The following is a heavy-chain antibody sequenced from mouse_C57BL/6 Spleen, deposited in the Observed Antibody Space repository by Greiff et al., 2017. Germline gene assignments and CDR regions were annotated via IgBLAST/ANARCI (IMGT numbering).Heavy chain of an antibody. J-gene: IGHJ4*01. CDR1: GFSLTSYG. CDR2: IWSGGST. Sequence: QVQLQQSGPGLVQPSQSLSITCTVSGFSLTSYGVHWVRQSPGKGLEWLGVIWSGGSTDYNAAFISRLSISKDNSKSQVFFKMNSLQADDTAIYYCARRVYYDYEGRDYYAMDYWGQGTSVTVSS. V-gene: IGHV2-2*01. D-gene: IGHD2-4*01. CDR3: ARRVYYDYEGRDYYAMDY.